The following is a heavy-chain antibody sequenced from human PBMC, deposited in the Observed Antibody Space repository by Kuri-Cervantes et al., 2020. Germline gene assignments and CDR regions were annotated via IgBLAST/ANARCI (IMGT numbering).Heavy chain of an antibody. CDR3: ARDSFEAAGTRYYYGTDV. J-gene: IGHJ6*02. D-gene: IGHD6-13*01. CDR1: GYTFTGYY. CDR2: INPNSGGT. V-gene: IGHV1-2*02. Sequence: ASVKVSCKASGYTFTGYYMHWVRQAPGQGLEWMGWINPNSGGTNYAQKLQGRVTMTKDTSTSTAYMELRSLRSDDTAVYYYARDSFEAAGTRYYYGTDVWGQGTTVTVSS.